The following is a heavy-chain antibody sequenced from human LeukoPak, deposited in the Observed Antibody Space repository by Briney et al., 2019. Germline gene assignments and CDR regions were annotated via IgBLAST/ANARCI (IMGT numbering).Heavy chain of an antibody. J-gene: IGHJ4*02. CDR1: GYSFSSYG. V-gene: IGHV1-18*01. Sequence: ASVKVSCKTSGYSFSSYGIHWVRQAPGHGLEWIGWISAYNGKTNYVQKLQGRVTMTTDTSTSTAYMELRNLRSDDTGVYYCARYLGVDDASGFWGQGTLVTVSS. D-gene: IGHD3-16*01. CDR3: ARYLGVDDASGF. CDR2: ISAYNGKT.